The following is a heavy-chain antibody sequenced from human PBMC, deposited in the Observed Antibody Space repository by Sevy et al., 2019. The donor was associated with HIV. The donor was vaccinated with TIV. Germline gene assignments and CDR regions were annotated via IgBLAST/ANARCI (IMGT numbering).Heavy chain of an antibody. CDR3: ASDVPPSATTVAHFDF. CDR2: ISNSGSAK. V-gene: IGHV3-48*03. D-gene: IGHD4-17*01. CDR1: GFPFGSYE. J-gene: IGHJ4*02. Sequence: GGSLRLSCTASGFPFGSYEMNWVRQAPGKGLEWVSYISNSGSAKYYSDSVRGRFTISRDNAKNSLYLQMNSLRAEDTAGYYCASDVPPSATTVAHFDFWGRGTLVTVSS.